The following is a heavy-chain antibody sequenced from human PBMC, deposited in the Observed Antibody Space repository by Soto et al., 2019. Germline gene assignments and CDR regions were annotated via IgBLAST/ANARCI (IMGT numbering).Heavy chain of an antibody. Sequence: SLTCAVYGGSFSGYYWSWIRQPPGKGLEWIGEINHSGSTNYNPSLKSRVTISVDTSKNQFSLKLSSVTAADTAVYYCARASRILTGYRPFDIWGQGTMVTVSS. CDR3: ARASRILTGYRPFDI. CDR2: INHSGST. V-gene: IGHV4-34*01. J-gene: IGHJ3*02. D-gene: IGHD3-9*01. CDR1: GGSFSGYY.